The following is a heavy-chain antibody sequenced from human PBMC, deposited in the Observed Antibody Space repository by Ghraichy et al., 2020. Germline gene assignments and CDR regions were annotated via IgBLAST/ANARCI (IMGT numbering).Heavy chain of an antibody. V-gene: IGHV4-59*08. CDR2: VYYSGST. CDR3: ARHGGHCASSSCLYFDQ. CDR1: GGSIGSYY. Sequence: SETLSLTCNVSGGSIGSYYWSWIRQSPGKALEWLGYVYYSGSTTYNPSLKSRVTISVDTSKNQFSLTLNAVTAADTAVYYCARHGGHCASSSCLYFDQWGPGTLVTVSS. D-gene: IGHD6-19*01. J-gene: IGHJ4*02.